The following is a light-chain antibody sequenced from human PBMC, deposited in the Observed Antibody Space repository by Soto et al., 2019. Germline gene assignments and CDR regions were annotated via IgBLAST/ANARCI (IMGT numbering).Light chain of an antibody. CDR2: QIS. CDR3: MQASQLRT. Sequence: IVLSQTPLSSAVTPGQPASFSCGSSESLVHSDGKTYLGWLHLRPGQPPRLLIYQISKRPHGVPDRFSGSGAGTNFTLKISRVEPEDVGTFYCMQASQLRTFGQGTKVEIK. CDR1: ESLVHSDGKTY. V-gene: IGKV2-24*01. J-gene: IGKJ1*01.